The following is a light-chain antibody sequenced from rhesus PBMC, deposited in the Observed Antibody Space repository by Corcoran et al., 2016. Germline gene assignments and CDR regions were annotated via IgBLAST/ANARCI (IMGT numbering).Light chain of an antibody. CDR2: KAS. J-gene: IGKJ1*01. V-gene: IGKV1-21*01. CDR3: QQYNSAPWT. Sequence: DIQMTQSPSSLSASVGDRVTITCRASQGISSWLALYQQKPGKAPKVLFYKASSLQSGVPSRFSGSGSGTDFTLTISSLQPEDCATYYCQQYNSAPWTFGQGTKVEIK. CDR1: QGISSW.